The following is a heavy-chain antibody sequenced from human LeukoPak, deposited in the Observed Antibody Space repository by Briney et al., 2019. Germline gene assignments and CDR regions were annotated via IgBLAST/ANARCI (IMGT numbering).Heavy chain of an antibody. J-gene: IGHJ4*02. CDR2: INSDGSGT. Sequence: PGGSLRLSCAASGFTFSSYWMHWVRQAPGKGLVSVSRINSDGSGTSYADSVKGRFTISRDNAKNTLYLQMNSLRAEDTAVYYCARVRYCGGDCHYFDYWGQGTLVTVSS. D-gene: IGHD2-21*01. CDR3: ARVRYCGGDCHYFDY. V-gene: IGHV3-74*01. CDR1: GFTFSSYW.